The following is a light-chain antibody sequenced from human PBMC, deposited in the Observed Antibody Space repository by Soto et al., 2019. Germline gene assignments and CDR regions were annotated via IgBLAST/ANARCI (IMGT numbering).Light chain of an antibody. J-gene: IGLJ2*01. V-gene: IGLV2-14*01. Sequence: QSALTQPASVSGSPGQSITISCTGTSSDVGGYNYVSWYQQHPGKAPKLMIYDVSNRPSGVSNRFSGSKSGNTASLTISGLQAEDEADHYCSSYRSRSLVVFGGGTKVTVL. CDR1: SSDVGGYNY. CDR3: SSYRSRSLVV. CDR2: DVS.